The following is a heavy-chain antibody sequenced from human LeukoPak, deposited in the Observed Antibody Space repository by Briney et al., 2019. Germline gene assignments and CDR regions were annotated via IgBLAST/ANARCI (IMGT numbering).Heavy chain of an antibody. J-gene: IGHJ5*02. D-gene: IGHD5-24*01. Sequence: PGGSLRLSCAASGFTFSSYWMHWVRHVPGKGLLWVSRINGDGSSTTYADSVKGRFTISRDNAKNTLYLQMNSLRTEDTAVYYCARGGGSKGTNWFDPWGQGTLVTVSS. V-gene: IGHV3-74*01. CDR2: INGDGSST. CDR3: ARGGGSKGTNWFDP. CDR1: GFTFSSYW.